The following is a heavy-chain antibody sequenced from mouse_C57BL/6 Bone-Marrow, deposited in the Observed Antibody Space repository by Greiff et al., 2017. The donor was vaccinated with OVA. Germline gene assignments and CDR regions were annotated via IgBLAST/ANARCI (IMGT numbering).Heavy chain of an antibody. D-gene: IGHD1-1*01. CDR1: GYTFTSYG. CDR2: IYPRSGNT. Sequence: VHLVESGAELARPGASVKLSCKASGYTFTSYGISWVKQRTGQGLEWIGEIYPRSGNTYYNEKFKGKATLTADKSSSTAYMELRSLTSEDSAVYFCARQYYGGFDYWGQGTTLTVSS. CDR3: ARQYYGGFDY. V-gene: IGHV1-81*01. J-gene: IGHJ2*01.